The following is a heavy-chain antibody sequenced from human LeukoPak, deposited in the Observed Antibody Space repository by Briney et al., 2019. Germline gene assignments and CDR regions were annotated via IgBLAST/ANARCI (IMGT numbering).Heavy chain of an antibody. CDR3: AKRYDSGTFDY. J-gene: IGHJ4*02. D-gene: IGHD3-10*01. CDR1: GFTLSSYV. Sequence: GGSLRLSCAGSGFTLSSYVMNWICQAPGNGLEWVSTISASGSSTYYADSVKGRFTISRDNSKNTLYLQMNSLRAEDTAVYYCAKRYDSGTFDYWGQGTLVTVSS. CDR2: ISASGSST. V-gene: IGHV3-23*01.